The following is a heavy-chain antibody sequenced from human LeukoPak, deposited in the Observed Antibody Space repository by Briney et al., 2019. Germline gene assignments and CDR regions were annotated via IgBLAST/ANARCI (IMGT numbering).Heavy chain of an antibody. D-gene: IGHD1-26*01. J-gene: IGHJ4*02. CDR3: ARDHPLIVGATATYFDY. Sequence: PGGSLRLSCAASGFTFDDYAMHWVRQAPGKGLEWVSGISWNSGSIGYADSVKGRFTISRDNAKNSLYLQMNSLRAEDTAVYYCARDHPLIVGATATYFDYWGQGTLVTVSS. CDR2: ISWNSGSI. V-gene: IGHV3-9*01. CDR1: GFTFDDYA.